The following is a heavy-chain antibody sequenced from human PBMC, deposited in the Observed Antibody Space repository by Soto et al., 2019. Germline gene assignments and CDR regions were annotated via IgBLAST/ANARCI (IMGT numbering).Heavy chain of an antibody. V-gene: IGHV5-51*01. CDR1: GYSFTIFW. CDR3: ARPGAGAVFGLVTPYYYGMDV. Sequence: LGESLKISCKGFGYSFTIFWIGWVRQMPGKGLEWMGMIYPGDSETRYSPSFQGQVTMSVDKSSSTAYLQWHSLKASDSAMYYCARPGAGAVFGLVTPYYYGMDVWGQGTTVTVSS. D-gene: IGHD3-3*01. J-gene: IGHJ6*02. CDR2: IYPGDSET.